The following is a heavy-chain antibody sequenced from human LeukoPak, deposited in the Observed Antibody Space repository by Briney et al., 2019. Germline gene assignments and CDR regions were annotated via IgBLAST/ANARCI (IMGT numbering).Heavy chain of an antibody. D-gene: IGHD6-19*01. J-gene: IGHJ3*02. CDR1: GYSISSGYY. V-gene: IGHV4-38-2*02. Sequence: SETLSFTCAVSGYSISSGYYWGWIRQPPGKGLEWIGSIYHSGSTYYNPSLKSRVTISVDTSKNQFSLKLSSVTAADTAVYYCARDPVYSGWYAERAFDIWGQGTMVTVSS. CDR3: ARDPVYSGWYAERAFDI. CDR2: IYHSGST.